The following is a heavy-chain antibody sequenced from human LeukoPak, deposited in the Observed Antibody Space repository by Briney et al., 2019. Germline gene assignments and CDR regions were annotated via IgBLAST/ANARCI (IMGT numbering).Heavy chain of an antibody. CDR1: GFTFSSYW. CDR2: IKQDGSEK. D-gene: IGHD3-10*02. CDR3: AELGITMIGGV. Sequence: GGSLRLSCAASGFTFSSYWMSWVRQAPGKGLEWVANIKQDGSEKYYVDSVKGRFTIARDNAKNSLYLQMNSLRAEDTAVYYCAELGITMIGGVWGKGTTVTISS. V-gene: IGHV3-7*01. J-gene: IGHJ6*04.